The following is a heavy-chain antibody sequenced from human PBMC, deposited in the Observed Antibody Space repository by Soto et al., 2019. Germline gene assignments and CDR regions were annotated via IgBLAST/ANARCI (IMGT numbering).Heavy chain of an antibody. Sequence: GESLKISCKGSGYSFTSYWIGWVRQMPGKGLEWMGIIYPCDSETRDSPSFQGQVSISVXXXIXXXYXQXXXLXASDSAMNYCARRSRLNGTDNFDLWGQGTQVTVSS. CDR2: IYPCDSET. D-gene: IGHD1-7*01. V-gene: IGHV5-51*01. J-gene: IGHJ4*02. CDR1: GYSFTSYW. CDR3: ARRSRLNGTDNFDL.